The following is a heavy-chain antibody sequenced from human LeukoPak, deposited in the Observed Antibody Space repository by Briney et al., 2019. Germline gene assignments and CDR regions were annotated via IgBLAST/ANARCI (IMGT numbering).Heavy chain of an antibody. CDR2: ISSSSSYI. CDR1: GFTFSSYW. V-gene: IGHV3-21*01. D-gene: IGHD6-13*01. Sequence: GGSLRLSCAASGFTFSSYWMSWVRQAPGKGLEWVSSISSSSSYIYYADSVKGRFTISRDNAKNSLYLQMNSLRAEDTAVYYCARESIAAAGGYYYMDVWGKGTTVTVSS. J-gene: IGHJ6*03. CDR3: ARESIAAAGGYYYMDV.